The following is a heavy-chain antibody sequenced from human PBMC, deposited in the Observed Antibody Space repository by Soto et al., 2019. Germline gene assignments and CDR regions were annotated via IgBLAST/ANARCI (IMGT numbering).Heavy chain of an antibody. V-gene: IGHV4-39*01. J-gene: IGHJ6*02. CDR2: IYYSGST. CDR1: GGSISSSSYY. Sequence: SETLSLTCTVSGGSISSSSYYWGWIRQPPGKGLEWIGSIYYSGSTYYNPSLKSRVTISVDTSKNQFSLKLSSVTAADTAVYYCASQFPYSSSWYTVYYYGMDVWGQGITVTVSS. D-gene: IGHD6-13*01. CDR3: ASQFPYSSSWYTVYYYGMDV.